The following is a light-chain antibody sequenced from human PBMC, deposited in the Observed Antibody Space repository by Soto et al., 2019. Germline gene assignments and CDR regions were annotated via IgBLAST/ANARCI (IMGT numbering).Light chain of an antibody. CDR3: QQYGSSPLT. Sequence: EIVLSQSPGTLSLSPGERATLSCRASQSVSSSYFAWYQQKPGQAPRLLIYSASSRATGIPDRFSGSGSGTDFTLTISRLEPEDFALYYCQQYGSSPLTFGPGTKVDIK. CDR2: SAS. CDR1: QSVSSSY. V-gene: IGKV3-20*01. J-gene: IGKJ3*01.